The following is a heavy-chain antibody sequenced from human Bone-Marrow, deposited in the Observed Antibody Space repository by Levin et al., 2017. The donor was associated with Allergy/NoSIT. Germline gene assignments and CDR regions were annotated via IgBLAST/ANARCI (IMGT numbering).Heavy chain of an antibody. V-gene: IGHV3-11*01. Sequence: GGSLRLSCAASGFTLSDYYMNWIRQAPGKGLEWVSYISSSGTFKYYADSVKGRFTISRDNSKNSLSLQMSSLRAEDTAVYYCARDQYSNSWLNYFDSWGPGTLVTVSS. CDR1: GFTLSDYY. D-gene: IGHD6-13*01. CDR3: ARDQYSNSWLNYFDS. CDR2: ISSSGTFK. J-gene: IGHJ5*01.